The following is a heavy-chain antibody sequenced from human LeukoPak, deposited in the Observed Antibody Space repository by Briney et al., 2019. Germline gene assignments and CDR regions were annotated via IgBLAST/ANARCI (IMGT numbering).Heavy chain of an antibody. CDR3: ARGTVAAAGHFDY. D-gene: IGHD6-13*01. V-gene: IGHV1-18*01. Sequence: GASVKVSCKASGYTFTSYGISWVRQAPGQGLEWMGWISAYNGKTNYAQKFQGRVTMTRDTSTSTVYMELSSLRSEDTAVYYCARGTVAAAGHFDYWGQGTLVTVSS. J-gene: IGHJ4*02. CDR1: GYTFTSYG. CDR2: ISAYNGKT.